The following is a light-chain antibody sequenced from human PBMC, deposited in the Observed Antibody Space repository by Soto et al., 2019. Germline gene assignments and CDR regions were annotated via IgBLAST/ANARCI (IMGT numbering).Light chain of an antibody. CDR2: DDT. CDR1: VGL. CDR3: GTWDSGLSSHV. J-gene: IGLJ1*01. V-gene: IGLV2-23*01. Sequence: QSALTQPASVSGSPGQSITISCTGTVGLVSWYQQHPGKVPKLIIYDDTKRPSGVSSRFSGSKSGNTASLTISGLQTEDEADYYCGTWDSGLSSHVFGSGTKVTVL.